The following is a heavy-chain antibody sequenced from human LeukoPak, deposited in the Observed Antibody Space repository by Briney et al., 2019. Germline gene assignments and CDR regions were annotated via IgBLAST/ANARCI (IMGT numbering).Heavy chain of an antibody. V-gene: IGHV1-2*02. D-gene: IGHD3-10*01. CDR2: INPNSGGT. CDR1: GYTFTAYY. Sequence: GASVKVSCKASGYTFTAYYMHWVRQAPGQGLEWMGWINPNSGGTNYAQKFRGRVTMTRDTSISTAYMELSRLRSDDTAVYHCARGLWFGELFDYWGQGTLVTVSS. J-gene: IGHJ4*02. CDR3: ARGLWFGELFDY.